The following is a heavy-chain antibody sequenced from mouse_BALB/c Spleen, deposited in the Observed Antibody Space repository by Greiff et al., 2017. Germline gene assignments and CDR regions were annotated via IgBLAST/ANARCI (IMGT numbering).Heavy chain of an antibody. Sequence: DVKLQESGGGLVQPGGSMKLSCVASGFTFSSYWMSWVRQSPEKGLEWVAEIRLKSDNYATHYAESVKGKFTISRDDSKSRLYLQMNSLRAEDTGIYYCTGGWGYYAMDYWGQGTSVTVSS. CDR1: GFTFSSYW. V-gene: IGHV6-3*03. CDR2: IRLKSDNYAT. CDR3: TGGWGYYAMDY. D-gene: IGHD3-3*01. J-gene: IGHJ4*01.